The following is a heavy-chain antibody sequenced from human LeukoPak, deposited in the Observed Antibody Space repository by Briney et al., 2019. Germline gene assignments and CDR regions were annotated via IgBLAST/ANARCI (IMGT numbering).Heavy chain of an antibody. V-gene: IGHV1-69*04. CDR3: ARDAFGGRYNWNHDEYYYYGMDV. CDR2: ITPILGIA. CDR1: GGTFSSYA. Sequence: ASVKVSCRASGGTFSSYAISWVRQAPGQGLEWMGRITPILGIANYAQKFQGRVTITADKSTSTAYMELSSLRSEDTAVYYCARDAFGGRYNWNHDEYYYYGMDVWGQGTTVTVSS. D-gene: IGHD1-14*01. J-gene: IGHJ6*02.